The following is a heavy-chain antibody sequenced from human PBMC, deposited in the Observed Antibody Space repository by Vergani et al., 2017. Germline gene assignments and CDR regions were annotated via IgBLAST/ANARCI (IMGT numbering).Heavy chain of an antibody. V-gene: IGHV2-26*01. CDR1: GFSLSNARMG. CDR3: ARIRRRITIFGVVIASFDY. Sequence: QVTLRESGPALVKPTETLTLTCTVSGFSLSNARMGVSWIRQPPGKALEWLAHIFSNDEKSYSTSLKSRLTISKDTSKSQVVLTMTNMDPVDTATYYCARIRRRITIFGVVIASFDYWGQGTLVTVSS. CDR2: IFSNDEK. D-gene: IGHD3-3*01. J-gene: IGHJ4*02.